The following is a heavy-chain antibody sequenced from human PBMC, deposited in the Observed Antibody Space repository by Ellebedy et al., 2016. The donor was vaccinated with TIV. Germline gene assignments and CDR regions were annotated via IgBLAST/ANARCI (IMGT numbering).Heavy chain of an antibody. V-gene: IGHV4-34*01. D-gene: IGHD2-21*02. CDR3: ARGEANCGGDCYSTHWYFDL. Sequence: MPSETLSLTCAVYGGSFSGYYWSWIRQPPGKGLEWIGEINHSGSTNYNPSLKSRVTISVDTSKNQFSLKLSSVTAADTAVYYCARGEANCGGDCYSTHWYFDLWGRGTLVTVSS. J-gene: IGHJ2*01. CDR1: GGSFSGYY. CDR2: INHSGST.